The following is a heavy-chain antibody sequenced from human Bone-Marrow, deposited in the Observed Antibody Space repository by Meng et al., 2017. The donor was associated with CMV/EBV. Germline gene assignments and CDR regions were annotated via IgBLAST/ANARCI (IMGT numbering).Heavy chain of an antibody. CDR2: ISSSSSHI. J-gene: IGHJ4*02. Sequence: GESLKISCAASGFTFSSYSMNWVRQAPGKGLEWVSSISSSSSHIYYAGSVKGRFTISRDNAKNSLYLQMNSLRAEDTAVYYCTFSEYCSITSCPFDYWGQGTLVTVSS. D-gene: IGHD2-2*01. V-gene: IGHV3-21*01. CDR3: TFSEYCSITSCPFDY. CDR1: GFTFSSYS.